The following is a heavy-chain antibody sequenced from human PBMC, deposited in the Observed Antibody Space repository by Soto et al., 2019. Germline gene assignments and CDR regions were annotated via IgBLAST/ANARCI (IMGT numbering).Heavy chain of an antibody. CDR2: INHSGST. D-gene: IGHD2-2*01. CDR3: ARALRIVVVPAATYYYYYGMDV. CDR1: GGSFSGYY. J-gene: IGHJ6*02. Sequence: NPSETLSLTCAVYGGSFSGYYWSWIRQPPGKGLEWIGEINHSGSTNYNPSLKSRVTISVDTSKNQFSLKLSSVTAADTAVYYCARALRIVVVPAATYYYYYGMDVWGQGTTVTVSS. V-gene: IGHV4-34*01.